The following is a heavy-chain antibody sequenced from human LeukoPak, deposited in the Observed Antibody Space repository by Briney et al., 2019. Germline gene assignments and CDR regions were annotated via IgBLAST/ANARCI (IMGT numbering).Heavy chain of an antibody. Sequence: GASVKVSCKASGYTFTGYYMHWVRQAPGQGLEWMGRINPNSGGTNYAQKFQGRVTMTRDTSVSTAYMEMSRLRSDDTAVYYCARDLSFYCSSTTCPFAFGTWGQGTMVTVSS. D-gene: IGHD2-2*01. CDR2: INPNSGGT. CDR1: GYTFTGYY. CDR3: ARDLSFYCSSTTCPFAFGT. J-gene: IGHJ3*02. V-gene: IGHV1-2*06.